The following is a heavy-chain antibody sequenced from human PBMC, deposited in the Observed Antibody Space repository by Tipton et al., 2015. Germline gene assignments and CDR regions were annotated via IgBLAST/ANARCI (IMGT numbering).Heavy chain of an antibody. Sequence: GLVKPSETLSLTCGVAGYSISRGYYWGWIRQPPGKGLEWIGSFYNSGDTLYNPSLKSRVTISVDTSKNHFSLKLTCVTAADTAVYYCACQDYDSLTRDYQTVDYWGQGTLVTVSS. CDR2: FYNSGDT. J-gene: IGHJ4*02. V-gene: IGHV4-38-2*01. CDR1: GYSISRGYY. D-gene: IGHD3-9*01. CDR3: ACQDYDSLTRDYQTVDY.